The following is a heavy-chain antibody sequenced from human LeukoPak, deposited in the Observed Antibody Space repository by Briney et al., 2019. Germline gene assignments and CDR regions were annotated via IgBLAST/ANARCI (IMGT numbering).Heavy chain of an antibody. D-gene: IGHD1-26*01. CDR2: IYHSGST. CDR1: GGSISSGGYS. Sequence: KSSRTLSLTCAVSGGSISSGGYSWSWIRQPPGKGLEWIGYIYHSGSTYYNPSLKSRVTISVDRSKNQFSLKLSSVTAADTAVYYCATGEVGAPGPFDYWGQGTLVTVSS. J-gene: IGHJ4*02. V-gene: IGHV4-30-2*01. CDR3: ATGEVGAPGPFDY.